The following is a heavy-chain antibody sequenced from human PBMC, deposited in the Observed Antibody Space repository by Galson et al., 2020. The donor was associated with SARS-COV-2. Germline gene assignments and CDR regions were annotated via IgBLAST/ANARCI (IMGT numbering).Heavy chain of an antibody. CDR3: AREWELLFGIDY. D-gene: IGHD1-26*01. V-gene: IGHV3-21*01. J-gene: IGHJ4*02. CDR2: ISSSSSYI. Sequence: SCAASGFTFSSYSMNWVRQAPGKGLEWVSFISSSSSYINYADSVKGRFTISRDNAKNSLYLQMNSLRAEDTAVYYCAREWELLFGIDYWGQGTLVTVSS. CDR1: GFTFSSYS.